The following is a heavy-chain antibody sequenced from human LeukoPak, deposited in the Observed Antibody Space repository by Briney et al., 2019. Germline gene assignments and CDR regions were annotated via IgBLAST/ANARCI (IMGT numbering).Heavy chain of an antibody. J-gene: IGHJ4*02. CDR3: AREVARHDYYGSGSYDY. CDR2: VNTNSGNT. Sequence: ASVKVSCKASGYTFTRYDINWVRQATGQGLEWLGWVNTNSGNTGSAQNFQGRVTITRDNSISTAYMELSSLRSEDTAVYYCAREVARHDYYGSGSYDYWGQGTLVTVSS. CDR1: GYTFTRYD. D-gene: IGHD3-10*01. V-gene: IGHV1-8*03.